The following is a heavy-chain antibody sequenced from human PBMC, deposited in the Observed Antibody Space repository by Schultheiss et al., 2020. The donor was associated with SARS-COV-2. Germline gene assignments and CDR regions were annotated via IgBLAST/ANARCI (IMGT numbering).Heavy chain of an antibody. CDR3: TRPRRNNYGMDV. CDR2: ISYDGSNK. Sequence: GGSLRLSCAASGLTFSRYAMSWVRQAPGKGLEWVAVISYDGSNKYYADSVKGRFTISRDNSKNTLYLQMNSLKTEDTAVYYCTRPRRNNYGMDVWGQGTTVTVSS. J-gene: IGHJ6*02. CDR1: GLTFSRYA. V-gene: IGHV3-30*04. D-gene: IGHD1-14*01.